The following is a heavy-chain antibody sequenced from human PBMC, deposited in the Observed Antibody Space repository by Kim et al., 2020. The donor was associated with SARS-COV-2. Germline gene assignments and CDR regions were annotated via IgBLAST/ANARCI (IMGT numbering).Heavy chain of an antibody. CDR3: EASDY. J-gene: IGHJ4*02. CDR1: GFTFSRYA. CDR2: ISDSGVRT. Sequence: GGSLRLSCAASGFTFSRYAMSWARQAPGKGPEWVSTISDSGVRTHYADSVKGRFTISRDNSKSTLFLHMNSLRAEDTAIYYCEASDYWGQGSLVTVSS. V-gene: IGHV3-23*01.